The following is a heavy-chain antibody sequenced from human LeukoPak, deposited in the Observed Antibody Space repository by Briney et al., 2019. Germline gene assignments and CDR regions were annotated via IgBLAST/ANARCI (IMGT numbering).Heavy chain of an antibody. CDR2: ISGSGGST. J-gene: IGHJ4*02. CDR3: ANLSPRIAAAGSY. Sequence: AGGSLRLSCAASGFTFSSYAMSWVRQAPGKGLEWVSAISGSGGSTYYADSVKGRLTISRDNSKNTLYLQMNSLRAEDTAVYYCANLSPRIAAAGSYWGQGTLVTVSS. CDR1: GFTFSSYA. D-gene: IGHD6-13*01. V-gene: IGHV3-23*01.